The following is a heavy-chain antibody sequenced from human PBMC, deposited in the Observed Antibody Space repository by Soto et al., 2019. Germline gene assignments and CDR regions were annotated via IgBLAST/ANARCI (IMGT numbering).Heavy chain of an antibody. D-gene: IGHD2-2*01. CDR1: GFTFSSYS. J-gene: IGHJ2*01. V-gene: IGHV3-21*01. Sequence: EVQLVESGGGLVKPGGSLRLSCAASGFTFSSYSMNWVRKAPGKGLEWVSSISSSSSYIYYADSVKGRFTISRDNAKNSLYLQMNSLRAEDTAVYYCARAEGTSGQVWYFDLWGRGTLVTVSS. CDR3: ARAEGTSGQVWYFDL. CDR2: ISSSSSYI.